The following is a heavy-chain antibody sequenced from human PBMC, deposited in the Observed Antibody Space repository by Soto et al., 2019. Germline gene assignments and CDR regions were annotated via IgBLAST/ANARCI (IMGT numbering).Heavy chain of an antibody. D-gene: IGHD4-17*01. CDR1: GFTVSSNY. Sequence: PGGSLRLSCAASGFTVSSNYMSWVRQAPGKGLEWVSVIFTGGSTYYADSVKGRFTISRDSSKNTLYLQMNSLRAEDTAVYYCAKDRPHDYGDQSGEFDPWGQGTLVTVSS. V-gene: IGHV3-53*01. CDR3: AKDRPHDYGDQSGEFDP. J-gene: IGHJ5*02. CDR2: IFTGGST.